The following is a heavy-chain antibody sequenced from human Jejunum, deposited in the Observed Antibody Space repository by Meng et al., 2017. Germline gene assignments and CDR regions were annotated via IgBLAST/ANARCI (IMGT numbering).Heavy chain of an antibody. V-gene: IGHV4-31*03. CDR3: ARAPAHIVVVTAIRGNWFDP. D-gene: IGHD2-21*02. J-gene: IGHJ5*02. Sequence: EQLEESGPGPVNPSQTLSPTLTVSGGSISSGAYYWSWIRQHPGKGLEWIGYIYYSGSTYYHPSLKSRVTISVDTSKNQFSLKLSSVTAADTAVYYCARAPAHIVVVTAIRGNWFDPWGQGTLVTVSS. CDR2: IYYSGST. CDR1: GGSISSGAYY.